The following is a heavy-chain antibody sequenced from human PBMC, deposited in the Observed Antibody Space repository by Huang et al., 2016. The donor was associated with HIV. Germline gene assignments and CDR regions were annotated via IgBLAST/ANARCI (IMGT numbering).Heavy chain of an antibody. Sequence: AASGFTFKEYGMRWVRQAPGKGLECVARISGGGHNSFYTDSVKGRFAISRDNAKNALVLLIIALRAEDRAVYYCALAVWELVGAFDVWGQGTTVIVSS. D-gene: IGHD1-26*01. V-gene: IGHV3-23*01. CDR1: GFTFKEYG. CDR3: ALAVWELVGAFDV. J-gene: IGHJ3*01. CDR2: ISGGGHNS.